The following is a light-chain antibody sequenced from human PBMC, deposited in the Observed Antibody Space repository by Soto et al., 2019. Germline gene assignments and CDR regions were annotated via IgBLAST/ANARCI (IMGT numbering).Light chain of an antibody. V-gene: IGKV1-39*01. Sequence: DIQMAQSPSSLSESVGDIVTITCRASQIISSYLNWYQQKPGKAPKLLIYAASRLQSGFPSRFSGSGSGTDFTLTISSLQPEDFATYYCLQANSFPINFGQGTRLEIK. CDR2: AAS. CDR3: LQANSFPIN. J-gene: IGKJ5*01. CDR1: QIISSY.